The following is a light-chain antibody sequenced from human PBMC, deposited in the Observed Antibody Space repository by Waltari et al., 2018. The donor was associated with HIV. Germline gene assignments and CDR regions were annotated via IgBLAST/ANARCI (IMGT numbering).Light chain of an antibody. Sequence: EIVMIPSPATLSSSPEERATFSGRASQRVSGKVAWYQQKPGQATRLLIYGVSTRATGIPARLSGSGSWTEFTLTISSLQSEDFAVYYCQQYDNWPPWTFGQGTKVEI. CDR3: QQYDNWPPWT. CDR1: QRVSGK. V-gene: IGKV3-15*01. CDR2: GVS. J-gene: IGKJ1*01.